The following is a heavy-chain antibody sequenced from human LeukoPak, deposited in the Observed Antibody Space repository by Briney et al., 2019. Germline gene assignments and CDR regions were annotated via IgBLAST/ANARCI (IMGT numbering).Heavy chain of an antibody. CDR3: ARSPPGYGNFDY. J-gene: IGHJ4*02. V-gene: IGHV1-69*02. CDR1: GGTFSSYT. CDR2: IIPILGIA. Sequence: AWVKVSCKASGGTFSSYTISWVRQAPGQGLEWMGRIIPILGIANYAQKFQGRVTITADKSTSTAYMELSSLRSEDTAVYYCARSPPGYGNFDYWGQGTLVTVSS. D-gene: IGHD2-15*01.